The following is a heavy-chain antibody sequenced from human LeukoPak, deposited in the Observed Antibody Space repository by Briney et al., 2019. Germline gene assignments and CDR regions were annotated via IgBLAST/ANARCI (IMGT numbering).Heavy chain of an antibody. J-gene: IGHJ4*02. Sequence: GASVTVSCKASGYTFSFYDINWVRQATGQGLEWMGYMNPNSGNLGYAQKFQGRVTITTDSSTSTAYMELSSLRSEDTAVYYCARDRVIGYCSSTSCRGGYFDYWGQGTLVTVSS. D-gene: IGHD2-2*01. CDR3: ARDRVIGYCSSTSCRGGYFDY. CDR1: GYTFSFYD. CDR2: MNPNSGNL. V-gene: IGHV1-8*03.